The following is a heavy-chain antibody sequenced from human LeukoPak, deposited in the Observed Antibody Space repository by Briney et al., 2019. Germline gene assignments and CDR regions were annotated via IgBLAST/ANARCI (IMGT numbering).Heavy chain of an antibody. J-gene: IGHJ5*02. CDR3: VKAPTVAGSYGWFAP. V-gene: IGHV4-30-4*01. CDR1: GGSITSGNNY. Sequence: PSQTLSLTCTVSGGSITSGNNYWNWIRQSPGKGLEWIGFIYSGGRTNYNPFLRSRVVISADASKNQISLRVESMTAAATAVYYCVKAPTVAGSYGWFAPWGQGTLVTVSS. CDR2: IYSGGRT. D-gene: IGHD5-18*01.